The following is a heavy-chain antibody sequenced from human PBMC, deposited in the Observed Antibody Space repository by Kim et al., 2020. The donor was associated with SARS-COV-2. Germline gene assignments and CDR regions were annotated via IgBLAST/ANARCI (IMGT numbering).Heavy chain of an antibody. Sequence: GGSLRLSCAASGFGFSTNAMGWVRQAPGKGLEWVSSISGTGTDLYYADSVRGRFTISRDIGKSTLYLQMNGLRAEDTALYYCAKDIWDYSGMDVWGQGTTVTVSS. CDR1: GFGFSTNA. CDR2: ISGTGTDL. V-gene: IGHV3-23*01. J-gene: IGHJ6*02. CDR3: AKDIWDYSGMDV. D-gene: IGHD3-10*01.